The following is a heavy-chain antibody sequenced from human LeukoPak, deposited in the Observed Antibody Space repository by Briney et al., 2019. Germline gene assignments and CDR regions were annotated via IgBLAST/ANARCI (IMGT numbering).Heavy chain of an antibody. J-gene: IGHJ4*02. CDR3: ASQYGSRQFDS. D-gene: IGHD3-10*01. CDR2: TYYGSKWYS. Sequence: SQTLSLTCAISGDSVSSNSAAWNWSRQSPSIDLEWLGRTYYGSKWYSDSAVSVKSRITINPDTSKNQFSLQLNSVTPEDTAVYYCASQYGSRQFDSWGQGTLVTVSS. V-gene: IGHV6-1*01. CDR1: GDSVSSNSAA.